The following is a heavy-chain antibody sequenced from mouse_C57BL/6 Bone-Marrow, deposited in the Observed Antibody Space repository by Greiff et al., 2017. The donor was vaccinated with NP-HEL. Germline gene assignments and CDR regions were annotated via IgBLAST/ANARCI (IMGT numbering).Heavy chain of an antibody. V-gene: IGHV1-18*01. CDR3: ARKDGYYPLFDY. D-gene: IGHD2-3*01. CDR1: GYTFTDYN. J-gene: IGHJ2*01. Sequence: EVQLQQSGPELVKPGASVKIPCKASGYTFTDYNMDWVKQSHGKSLEWIGDINPNNGGTIYNQKFKGKATLTVDKSSSTAYMELRSLTSEDTAVYYCARKDGYYPLFDYWGQGTTLTVSS. CDR2: INPNNGGT.